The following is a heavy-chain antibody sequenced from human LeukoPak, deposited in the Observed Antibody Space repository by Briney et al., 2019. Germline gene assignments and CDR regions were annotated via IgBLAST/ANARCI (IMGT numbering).Heavy chain of an antibody. J-gene: IGHJ4*02. D-gene: IGHD2-2*01. Sequence: SETLSLTCAVYGGSFSDYFWSWIRQPPGKGLEWIGEISHSGSTTYNPSLRSRVTISGDTSKKQFSLKLSSVTAADTAVYYCARGPGAYIVVVPAAMRVFDYWGQGTLVTVSS. CDR2: ISHSGST. CDR3: ARGPGAYIVVVPAAMRVFDY. CDR1: GGSFSDYF. V-gene: IGHV4-34*01.